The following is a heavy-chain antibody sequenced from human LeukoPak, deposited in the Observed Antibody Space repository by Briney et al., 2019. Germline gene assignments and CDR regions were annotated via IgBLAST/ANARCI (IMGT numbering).Heavy chain of an antibody. J-gene: IGHJ3*02. V-gene: IGHV3-23*01. CDR2: ISWSGGST. Sequence: GGSLRLSCAASGFTFSSYAMSWVRQAPGEGLEWVSHISWSGGSTYYTVSVKGRYTISRDSHKNTRDLQMNSLRAEDTAVYYCAKDMLWGVGYNGILTGYYNGRGAFDIWGQGTMVTVSS. CDR3: AKDMLWGVGYNGILTGYYNGRGAFDI. CDR1: GFTFSSYA. D-gene: IGHD3-9*01.